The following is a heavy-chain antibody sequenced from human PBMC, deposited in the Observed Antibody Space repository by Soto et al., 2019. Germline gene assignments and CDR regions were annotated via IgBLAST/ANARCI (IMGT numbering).Heavy chain of an antibody. CDR1: GGSFSGYY. Sequence: SETLSLTCAVYGGSFSGYYWSWIRRPPGKGLEWIGEINHSGSTNYNPSLKSRVTISVDTSKNQFSLKLSSVTAADTAVYYCARDILGYCSSTSCYTRPYYYYGMDVWGQGTTVTVSS. CDR3: ARDILGYCSSTSCYTRPYYYYGMDV. D-gene: IGHD2-2*02. J-gene: IGHJ6*02. CDR2: INHSGST. V-gene: IGHV4-34*01.